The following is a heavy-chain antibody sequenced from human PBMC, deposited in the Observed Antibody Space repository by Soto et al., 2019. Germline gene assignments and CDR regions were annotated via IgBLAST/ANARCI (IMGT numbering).Heavy chain of an antibody. CDR3: AKARPIVVVIGRPEYYFDY. D-gene: IGHD3-22*01. Sequence: GSLSLSCAACGFTFSSYAMSWVRQAPGNGLEWVSAISGSGGSTYYADSVKGRFTISRDNSKNTLYLQMNSLRAEDTAVYYCAKARPIVVVIGRPEYYFDYWGQGTLVTVSS. V-gene: IGHV3-23*01. J-gene: IGHJ4*02. CDR2: ISGSGGST. CDR1: GFTFSSYA.